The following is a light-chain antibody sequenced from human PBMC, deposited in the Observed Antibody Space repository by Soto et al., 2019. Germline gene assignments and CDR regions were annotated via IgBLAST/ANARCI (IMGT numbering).Light chain of an antibody. CDR1: QTVSFY. CDR3: QQRSNWPPFT. J-gene: IGKJ3*01. V-gene: IGKV3-11*01. Sequence: EIVLTQSPATLSLSPGERATLSCRASQTVSFYLAWYQQKPGQAPRLLIYDASKRATGTPVRFSGSGSGTDFTLTISSLEPEDFAVYYCQQRSNWPPFTFGPGTKVDI. CDR2: DAS.